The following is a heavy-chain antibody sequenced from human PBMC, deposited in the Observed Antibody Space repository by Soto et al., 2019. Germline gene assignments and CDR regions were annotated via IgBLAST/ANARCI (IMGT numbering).Heavy chain of an antibody. D-gene: IGHD3-22*01. V-gene: IGHV4-31*03. CDR1: GDSISSGGFY. CDR3: ARATYSYTMIDPRLDY. CDR2: IHNSGST. Sequence: QVQLQESGPGLVKPSQTLSLTCTVSGDSISSGGFYWSWIRQHPGKGPEWIGYIHNSGSTYYNPSLKSRSSISVDTCKKQFSLNLSSVTAADTAVYYCARATYSYTMIDPRLDYWGQGTLVTVSS. J-gene: IGHJ4*02.